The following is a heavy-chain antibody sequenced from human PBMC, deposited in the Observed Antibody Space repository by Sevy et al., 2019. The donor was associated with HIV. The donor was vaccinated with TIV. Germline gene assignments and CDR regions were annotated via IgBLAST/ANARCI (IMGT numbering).Heavy chain of an antibody. CDR2: INPSGGST. CDR1: GYTFTGYF. J-gene: IGHJ4*02. D-gene: IGHD2-8*02. V-gene: IGHV1-46*01. Sequence: ASVKVSCKTSGYTFTGYFMHWVRQAAGQGLEWMGVINPSGGSTTFAQRFQGRVTMTRDTSTSTVYMEVRSLRSEDTAVSYCARDGTSGLNFWGQGTLVTVSS. CDR3: ARDGTSGLNF.